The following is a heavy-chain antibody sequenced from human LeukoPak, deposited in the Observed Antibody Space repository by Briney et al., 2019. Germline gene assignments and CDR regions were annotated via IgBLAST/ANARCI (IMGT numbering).Heavy chain of an antibody. CDR2: ISYDGKVT. J-gene: IGHJ4*02. V-gene: IGHV3-30*03. D-gene: IGHD6-13*01. CDR1: GFTFSNFG. Sequence: GEPLRLSCAASGFTFSNFGMHWVRQAPGKGLEWMAVISYDGKVTYYADSVKGRFTISRDNSKNTLYLQMNSLRAEDTAVYYCARGGSSSWYDLDYWGQGTLVTVSS. CDR3: ARGGSSSWYDLDY.